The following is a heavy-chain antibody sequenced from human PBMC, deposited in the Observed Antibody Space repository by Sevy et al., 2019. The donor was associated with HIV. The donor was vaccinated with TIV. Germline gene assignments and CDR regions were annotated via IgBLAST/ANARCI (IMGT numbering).Heavy chain of an antibody. CDR3: ATTSYYYDSQNWFDP. CDR1: GGTFSSYA. D-gene: IGHD3-22*01. J-gene: IGHJ5*02. V-gene: IGHV1-69*13. CDR2: IIPIFGTA. Sequence: ASVKVSCKASGGTFSSYAISWVRQAPGQGLEWMGRIIPIFGTANYAQKFQGRVTITADESTITAYMELSSLRSEDTAVYYCATTSYYYDSQNWFDPWGQGTLVTVSS.